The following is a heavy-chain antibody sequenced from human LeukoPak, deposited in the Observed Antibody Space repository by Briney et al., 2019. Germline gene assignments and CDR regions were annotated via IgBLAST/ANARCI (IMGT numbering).Heavy chain of an antibody. Sequence: GGSLRLSCVGSGFTFRSHAMSWVRQAPVKGLEFVSGIYENGGTTYYADSVKGRFSISRDNSKNTLYLQMDSLRGEDTAVYYCAKDFRIGYSAHFDYWGQGALVTVSS. D-gene: IGHD2-21*01. CDR2: IYENGGTT. CDR1: GFTFRSHA. J-gene: IGHJ4*02. CDR3: AKDFRIGYSAHFDY. V-gene: IGHV3-23*01.